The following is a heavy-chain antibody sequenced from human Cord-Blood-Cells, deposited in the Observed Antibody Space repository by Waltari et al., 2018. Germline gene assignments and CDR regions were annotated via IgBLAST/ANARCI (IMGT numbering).Heavy chain of an antibody. J-gene: IGHJ4*02. CDR1: GGSISSSSSY. D-gene: IGHD6-6*01. Sequence: QLQLQESGPGLVKPSETLSLTCTVSGGSISSSSSYWGWIRQPTGKGLEWIGSIYYSGSTYYNPSLKSRVTISVDTSKNQFSLKLSSVTAADTAVYYCARHGYSSSSYYFDYWGQGTLVTVSS. CDR2: IYYSGST. V-gene: IGHV4-39*01. CDR3: ARHGYSSSSYYFDY.